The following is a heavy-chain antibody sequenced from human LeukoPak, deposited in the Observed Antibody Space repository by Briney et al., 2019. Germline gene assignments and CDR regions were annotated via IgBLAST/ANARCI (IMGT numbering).Heavy chain of an antibody. CDR3: ARDKSYGDSEDY. Sequence: PGGSLRLSCAASGXTFNIYWMSWVRQAPGKGLEWVANINQDGSEKYYVDSVKGRFTISRDNAKNSLYLQMNSLRAEDTAVYYCARDKSYGDSEDYWGQGTLVTVSS. J-gene: IGHJ4*02. V-gene: IGHV3-7*05. D-gene: IGHD4-17*01. CDR2: INQDGSEK. CDR1: GXTFNIYW.